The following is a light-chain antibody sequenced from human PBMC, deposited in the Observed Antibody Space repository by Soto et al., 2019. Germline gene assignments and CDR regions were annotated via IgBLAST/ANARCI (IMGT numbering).Light chain of an antibody. CDR2: EVS. Sequence: QSALTQPASVSGSPGQSITISCTGTSSDVGSYNYVSWYQQHPGKAPKLMIYEVSNRPSGVSNRFSGSKSGNTASLTISGRQAEDEADYYCSSYTSSSTLLFGGGTKLTVL. V-gene: IGLV2-14*01. CDR1: SSDVGSYNY. CDR3: SSYTSSSTLL. J-gene: IGLJ2*01.